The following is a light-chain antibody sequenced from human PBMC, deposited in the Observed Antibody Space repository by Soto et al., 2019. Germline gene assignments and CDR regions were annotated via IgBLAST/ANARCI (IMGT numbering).Light chain of an antibody. V-gene: IGKV3-20*01. Sequence: EIVLTQSPGTLSLSPGERATLSCRASQSVSSSYLAWHQQKPGQAPRLLIYGASSRATGIPDRFSGSGSGPDVPLTIIRLEPEDFAVYYCQQYGSSLRTFGQGTKVEIK. CDR3: QQYGSSLRT. J-gene: IGKJ1*01. CDR2: GAS. CDR1: QSVSSSY.